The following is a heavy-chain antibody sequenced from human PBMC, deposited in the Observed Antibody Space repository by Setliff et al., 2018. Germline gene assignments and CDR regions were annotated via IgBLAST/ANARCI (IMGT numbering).Heavy chain of an antibody. V-gene: IGHV4-61*09. CDR3: ARGRYFESSSYYFPFDY. J-gene: IGHJ4*02. Sequence: TLSLTGKGCGGSISSGKDEWSWIRQPAGKEPEWIGHIFSKGSTNNNPSLKSRVTIAIDSSKNQMSLRMTSVTAAAPAVYYFARGRYFESSSYYFPFDYWGLGTRVTVSS. CDR2: IFSKGST. CDR1: GGSISSGKDE. D-gene: IGHD3-22*01.